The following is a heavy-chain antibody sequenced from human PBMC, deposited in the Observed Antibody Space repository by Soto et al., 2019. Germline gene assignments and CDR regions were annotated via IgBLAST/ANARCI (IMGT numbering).Heavy chain of an antibody. D-gene: IGHD4-17*01. CDR1: GFTFSSYW. V-gene: IGHV3-74*01. Sequence: EVQLVESGGGLVQPGGSLRLSCAASGFTFSSYWMHWVRQAPGKGLVWVSRINTDGSTTSYADSVRGRFTISRDNAKNTLYLQMNSLRAEDTAVYYCARVRNGDWYFDYWGQGTLVTISS. CDR2: INTDGSTT. CDR3: ARVRNGDWYFDY. J-gene: IGHJ4*02.